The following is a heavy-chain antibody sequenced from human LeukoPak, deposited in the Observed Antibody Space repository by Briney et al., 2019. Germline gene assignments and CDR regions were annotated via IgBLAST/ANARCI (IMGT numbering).Heavy chain of an antibody. J-gene: IGHJ3*02. CDR2: IYYSGST. D-gene: IGHD6-13*01. Sequence: SETLSLTCTVSGGSISSYYWSWIRQPPGKGLEWIGYIYYSGSTNYNPSLKSRVTISVDTSKNQFSLKLSSVTAADTAVYYCARAGKVGAWHSSSWYKSNAFDIWGQGTMVTVSS. CDR1: GGSISSYY. CDR3: ARAGKVGAWHSSSWYKSNAFDI. V-gene: IGHV4-59*01.